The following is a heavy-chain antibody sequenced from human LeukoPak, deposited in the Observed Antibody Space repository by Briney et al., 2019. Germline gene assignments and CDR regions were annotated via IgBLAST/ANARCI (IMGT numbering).Heavy chain of an antibody. V-gene: IGHV4-59*10. CDR3: ARVIIAAAGDFDY. J-gene: IGHJ4*02. CDR2: IYTSGST. Sequence: SETLSLTCAVYGGSFSGYYWSWIRQPPGKGLEWIGRIYTSGSTNYNPSLKSRVTMSVDTSKNQFSLKLSSVTAADTAVYYCARVIIAAAGDFDYWGQGTLVTVSS. D-gene: IGHD6-13*01. CDR1: GGSFSGYY.